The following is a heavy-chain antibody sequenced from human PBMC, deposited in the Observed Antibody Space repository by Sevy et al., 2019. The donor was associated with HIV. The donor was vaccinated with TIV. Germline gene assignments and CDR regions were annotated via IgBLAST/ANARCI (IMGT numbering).Heavy chain of an antibody. CDR1: GFTFSYYA. Sequence: GGSLRLSCSASGFTFSYYAMHWVRQAPGKGLQYVSGISSNGDSTDYADSVKGRFTISRDNSKNTLYLQMSSLRVEDTAVYYCLKDLIRPVVVPDASFDYWGQGTMVTVSS. CDR3: LKDLIRPVVVPDASFDY. D-gene: IGHD2-2*01. J-gene: IGHJ4*02. CDR2: ISSNGDST. V-gene: IGHV3-64D*06.